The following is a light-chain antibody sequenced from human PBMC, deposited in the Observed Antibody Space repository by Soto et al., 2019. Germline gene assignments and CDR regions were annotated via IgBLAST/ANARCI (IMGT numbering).Light chain of an antibody. J-gene: IGKJ2*01. CDR1: QTISSY. Sequence: DIQMTQSPSSLSASLGDRVTITFRASQTISSYLDWYQHKPGKAPKLLIYAASSLQNGVPSRFSGSGSGTDFHLNIRILQPEDFATYYCHNSSSTPPMYTFCHGKTLEIK. V-gene: IGKV1-39*01. CDR3: HNSSSTPPMYT. CDR2: AAS.